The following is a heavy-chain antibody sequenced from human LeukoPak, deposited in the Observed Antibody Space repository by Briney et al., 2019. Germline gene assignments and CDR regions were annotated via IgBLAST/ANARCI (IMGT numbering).Heavy chain of an antibody. CDR3: ARVGGVVLVGEYYFDY. V-gene: IGHV4-59*01. J-gene: IGHJ4*02. CDR1: GGSISSYY. Sequence: SETLSLTCTVSGGSISSYYWSWIRQPPGKGLEWIGYIYYSGSTNYNPSLKSRVTISVDTSKNQFSLKLSSVTAADTAVYYCARVGGVVLVGEYYFDYWGQGTLVTVSS. CDR2: IYYSGST. D-gene: IGHD1-26*01.